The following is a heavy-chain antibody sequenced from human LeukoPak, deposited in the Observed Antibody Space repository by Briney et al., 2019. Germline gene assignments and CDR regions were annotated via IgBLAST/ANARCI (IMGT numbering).Heavy chain of an antibody. CDR1: GYTFTGYY. V-gene: IGHV1-2*02. CDR2: INPNSGGT. J-gene: IGHJ6*02. CDR3: ARDGPTASYYYYGMDV. Sequence: EASVKVSCKASGYTFTGYYMHWVRQAPGQGLEWMGWINPNSGGTNYAQKFQGRVTMTRDTSISTAYMELSRLRSDDTAVYYCARDGPTASYYYYGMDVWGQGTTVTVSS.